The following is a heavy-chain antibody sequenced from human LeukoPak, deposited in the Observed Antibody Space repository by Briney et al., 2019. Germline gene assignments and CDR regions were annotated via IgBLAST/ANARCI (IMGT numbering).Heavy chain of an antibody. J-gene: IGHJ5*02. CDR3: ARTRDCSKTNGYVMDP. Sequence: GASVKVSCTAFGYTFTTYGINWVRQAPGQGLEWMGWIGPYNINTHYAQKVQGRVTMTTDTSTSTAYMELRSLRSDDTAVYYCARTRDCSKTNGYVMDPWGQGTLVTVSS. V-gene: IGHV1-18*04. CDR1: GYTFTTYG. D-gene: IGHD2-2*01. CDR2: IGPYNINT.